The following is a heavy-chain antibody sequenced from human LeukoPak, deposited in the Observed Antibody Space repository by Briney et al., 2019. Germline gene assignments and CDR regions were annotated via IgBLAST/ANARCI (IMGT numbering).Heavy chain of an antibody. CDR3: ARGLRSSTMRNRGAFDI. V-gene: IGHV4-39*07. CDR2: VYYSGST. D-gene: IGHD3-10*01. Sequence: PSETLSLTCTVSGGSISSSSYYWGWIRQPPGKGLEWIGSVYYSGSTYYNPSLKSRVTISVDTSKNQFSLKLSSVTAADTAVYYCARGLRSSTMRNRGAFDIWGQGTMVTVSS. J-gene: IGHJ3*02. CDR1: GGSISSSSYY.